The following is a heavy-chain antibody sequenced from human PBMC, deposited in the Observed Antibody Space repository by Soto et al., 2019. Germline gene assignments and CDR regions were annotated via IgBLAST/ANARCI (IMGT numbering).Heavy chain of an antibody. Sequence: SVKVSCKASGGTFSSYAISWVRQAPGQGLEWMGGIIPIFGTANYAQKFQGRVTITADESTSTAYMELSSLRSEDTAVYYCARGVSTIFGVVIPQNYYYYGMDVWGQGTTVTV. CDR2: IIPIFGTA. CDR3: ARGVSTIFGVVIPQNYYYYGMDV. CDR1: GGTFSSYA. V-gene: IGHV1-69*13. D-gene: IGHD3-3*01. J-gene: IGHJ6*02.